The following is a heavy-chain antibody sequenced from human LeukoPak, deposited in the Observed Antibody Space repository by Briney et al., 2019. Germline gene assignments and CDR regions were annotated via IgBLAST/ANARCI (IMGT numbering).Heavy chain of an antibody. CDR2: ISAYNGNT. V-gene: IGHV1-18*01. Sequence: ASVKVSCKASGYTFTSYGISWVRQAPGQGLEWMGWISAYNGNTNYAQKLQSRVTMTTDTSTSTDYMELRSLRSDDTAVYYCASCGGGSCYSLDYWGQGTLVTVSS. CDR3: ASCGGGSCYSLDY. CDR1: GYTFTSYG. D-gene: IGHD2-15*01. J-gene: IGHJ4*02.